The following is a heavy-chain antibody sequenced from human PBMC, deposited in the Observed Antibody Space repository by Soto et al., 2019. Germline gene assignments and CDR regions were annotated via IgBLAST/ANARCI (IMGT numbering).Heavy chain of an antibody. D-gene: IGHD3-16*01. CDR2: ITDTGGDS. V-gene: IGHV3-23*01. J-gene: IGHJ4*02. Sequence: GGSLRLSCVASGFTFGSRAMSWVRQAPGEGLEWVSTITDTGGDSKYADSVRGRFTISRDNSKNTLYLQMSSLRAEDSDVYFCARGSKDSCRGSRIFDFWGRGTLVTVSS. CDR1: GFTFGSRA. CDR3: ARGSKDSCRGSRIFDF.